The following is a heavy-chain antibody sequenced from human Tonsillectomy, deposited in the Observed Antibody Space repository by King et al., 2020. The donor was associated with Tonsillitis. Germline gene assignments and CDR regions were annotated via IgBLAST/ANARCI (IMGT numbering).Heavy chain of an antibody. D-gene: IGHD6-19*01. CDR1: GGTFSSYA. V-gene: IGHV1-69*01. Sequence: VQLVQSGAEVKKPGSSVKVSCKASGGTFSSYAISWVRQAPGQGLEWMGGIIPIFGTANYAQKFQGRVTITADASTSTAYMELSSLRSEDTAVYYCARDEPDPIAVDYGMDVWGQGTTVTVSS. J-gene: IGHJ6*02. CDR3: ARDEPDPIAVDYGMDV. CDR2: IIPIFGTA.